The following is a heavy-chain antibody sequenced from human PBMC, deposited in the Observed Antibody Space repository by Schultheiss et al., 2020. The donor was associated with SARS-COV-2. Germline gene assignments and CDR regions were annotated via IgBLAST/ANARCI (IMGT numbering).Heavy chain of an antibody. CDR1: GYRFISHW. CDR3: VRSVREQWLSSDY. D-gene: IGHD6-19*01. V-gene: IGHV5-51*01. Sequence: GESLKISCKGSGYRFISHWIGWVRQMPGKGLEWMGIIYPGDSDTRYSPSFQGQVTISADKSISTAYLQWSSLKASDTAIYYCVRSVREQWLSSDYWGQGTLVTVSS. J-gene: IGHJ4*02. CDR2: IYPGDSDT.